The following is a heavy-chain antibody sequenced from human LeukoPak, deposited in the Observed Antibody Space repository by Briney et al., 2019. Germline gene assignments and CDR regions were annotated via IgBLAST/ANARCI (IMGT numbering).Heavy chain of an antibody. V-gene: IGHV1-2*02. CDR1: GYTFTGYY. Sequence: ASVKVSCTASGYTFTGYYMHWVRQAPGQGLEWMGWINPNSGGTNYAQKFQGRVTMTRDTSISTAYMELSRLRSDDTAVYYCARESIAVVGTVGYWGQGTLVTVSS. CDR3: ARESIAVVGTVGY. D-gene: IGHD6-19*01. CDR2: INPNSGGT. J-gene: IGHJ4*02.